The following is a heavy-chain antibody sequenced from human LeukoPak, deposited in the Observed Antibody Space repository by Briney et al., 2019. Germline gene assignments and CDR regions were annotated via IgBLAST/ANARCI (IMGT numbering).Heavy chain of an antibody. V-gene: IGHV3-23*01. CDR2: INAGGTDT. J-gene: IGHJ6*02. CDR1: GFTFSSYS. D-gene: IGHD2-15*01. Sequence: GGSLRLSCAASGFTFSSYSMTWVRQAPGKGLEWVSGINAGGTDTYYTDSVKGRFTISRDNSKNTLYLQMNTLRAEDTAVYYCARVGSGGNCYDVWGQGTTVTVSS. CDR3: ARVGSGGNCYDV.